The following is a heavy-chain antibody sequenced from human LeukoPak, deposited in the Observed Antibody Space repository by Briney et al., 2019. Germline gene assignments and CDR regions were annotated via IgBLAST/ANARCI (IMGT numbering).Heavy chain of an antibody. CDR3: ARHYGSGSYYNFVPYYFDY. CDR2: IYSGGST. Sequence: GGSLRLSCAASGFTVSSSYMSWVRQAPGKGLEWVSVIYSGGSTYYADSVKGRFTISRDNSKNTLYLQMNSLRAEDTAVYYCARHYGSGSYYNFVPYYFDYWGQGTLVTVSS. D-gene: IGHD3-10*01. J-gene: IGHJ4*02. V-gene: IGHV3-53*01. CDR1: GFTVSSSY.